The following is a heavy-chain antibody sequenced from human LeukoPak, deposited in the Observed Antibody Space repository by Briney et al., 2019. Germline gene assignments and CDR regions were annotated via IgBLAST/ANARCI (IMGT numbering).Heavy chain of an antibody. CDR1: GFTFSNYN. J-gene: IGHJ4*02. CDR2: ISSSSSIK. CDR3: ARETMSSSWTYDY. Sequence: GGSQRLSCVASGFTFSNYNMNWVRQAPGKGLEWVSYISSSSSIKYYADSVKGRFTISRDNAENSLFLQMISLRDEDTAVYYCARETMSSSWTYDYWGQGILVTVSS. D-gene: IGHD6-13*01. V-gene: IGHV3-48*02.